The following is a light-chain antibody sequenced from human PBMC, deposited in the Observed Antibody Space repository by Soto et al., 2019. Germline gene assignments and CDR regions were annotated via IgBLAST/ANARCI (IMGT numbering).Light chain of an antibody. Sequence: DIQMTQSPSSLSASVGERLTMTCRASKTIISCLNWYQQKPGKAPKLLINAASTLQSGVPSRFSGSGSVTHFTLTISSLLPEDLATYYCQQSCSFPYTFGQGTKLEI. CDR3: QQSCSFPYT. CDR1: KTIISC. CDR2: AAS. V-gene: IGKV1-39*01. J-gene: IGKJ2*01.